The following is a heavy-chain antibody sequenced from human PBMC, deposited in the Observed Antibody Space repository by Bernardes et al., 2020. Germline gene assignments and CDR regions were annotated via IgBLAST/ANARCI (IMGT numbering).Heavy chain of an antibody. CDR2: ISSSSSTI. CDR3: ARGDYGDNVSAFDI. D-gene: IGHD4-17*01. CDR1: GGTGRSDS. V-gene: IGHV3-48*02. Sequence: GGSLRLSCEDEGGTGRSDSMNWVRQAPGKGLEWVSYISSSSSTIYYADSVKGRFTISRDNAKNSLYLQMNSLRDEDTAVYYCARGDYGDNVSAFDIWGQGTMVTVSS. J-gene: IGHJ3*02.